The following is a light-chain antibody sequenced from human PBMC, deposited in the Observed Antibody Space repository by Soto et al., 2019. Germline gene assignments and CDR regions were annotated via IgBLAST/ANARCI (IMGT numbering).Light chain of an antibody. J-gene: IGLJ1*01. CDR1: SSNIGAGSD. CDR3: QSYDNRLRAYV. Sequence: QSVLTQPPSVSGAPGQRGTVSCTGSSSNIGAGSDVHGYQQLPGTAPKLLIFANNNRPSGVPDRFSGSKSGTSASLAITGLQADDEADYYFQSYDNRLRAYVFGTGTKLTVL. V-gene: IGLV1-40*01. CDR2: ANN.